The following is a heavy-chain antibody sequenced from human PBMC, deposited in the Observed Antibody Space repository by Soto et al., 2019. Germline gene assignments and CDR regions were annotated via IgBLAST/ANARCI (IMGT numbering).Heavy chain of an antibody. V-gene: IGHV3-74*03. CDR2: INNDGSIT. Sequence: EEQVVESGGGLVQPGGSLRLSCTASGFTFSSPWMHWVRHAPGKGLVWVSHINNDGSITTYADSVRGRFTISRDNAKNTVYLQMNSLRAEDTAMYYCATDGSYAQHIWGQGTTVTVSS. CDR1: GFTFSSPW. J-gene: IGHJ6*02. D-gene: IGHD3-16*01. CDR3: ATDGSYAQHI.